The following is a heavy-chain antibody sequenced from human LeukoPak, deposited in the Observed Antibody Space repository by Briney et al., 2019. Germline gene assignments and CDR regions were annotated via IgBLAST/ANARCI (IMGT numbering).Heavy chain of an antibody. D-gene: IGHD3-9*01. CDR1: GYTFTGYY. CDR2: INPNSGGT. J-gene: IGHJ4*02. V-gene: IGHV1-2*04. CDR3: ARGYDILTGFDY. Sequence: GSVKVSCKASGYTFTGYYMHWVRPAPGQGLEWMGWINPNSGGTNYAQKFQGWVTMTRDTSISTAYMELSRLRSDDTAVYYCARGYDILTGFDYWGQGTLVTVSS.